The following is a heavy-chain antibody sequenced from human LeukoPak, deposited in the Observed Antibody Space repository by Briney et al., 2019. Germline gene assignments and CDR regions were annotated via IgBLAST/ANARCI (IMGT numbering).Heavy chain of an antibody. V-gene: IGHV3-23*01. J-gene: IGHJ4*02. D-gene: IGHD3-22*01. CDR2: VSTSGAGT. CDR3: AKDRLHNSGYHYSDY. CDR1: GFTFGSYV. Sequence: PGGSLRLSCAASGFTFGSYVMSWVRQAPGKGLEWVSSVSTSGAGTYYADSVKGRFTISRDSSKNTLYLQMNNLRAEDTAVYYCAKDRLHNSGYHYSDYWGQGTLVTVSS.